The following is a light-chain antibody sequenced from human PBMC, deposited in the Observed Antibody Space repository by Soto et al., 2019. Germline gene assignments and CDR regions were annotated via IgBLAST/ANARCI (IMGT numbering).Light chain of an antibody. CDR2: GAS. Sequence: DIQLTQATSSVSAYVGDRITITCMASQGISTWLAWYQQKPGSAPKLLISGASTLHSGVPSRFSGSGSGTDFTLTISSLQPEDFATYFCQQANNLPFTFGPGTKVDIK. CDR1: QGISTW. CDR3: QQANNLPFT. J-gene: IGKJ3*01. V-gene: IGKV1D-12*01.